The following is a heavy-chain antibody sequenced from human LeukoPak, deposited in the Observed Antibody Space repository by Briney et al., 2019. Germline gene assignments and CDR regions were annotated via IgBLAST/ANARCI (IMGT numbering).Heavy chain of an antibody. CDR3: ARVGSGYTNDAFDI. Sequence: GGSLRLSCAASGFTFSSYSMNWVRQAPGKGLEWVSSISSGSSYIYYADSVKGRFTISRDNAKNSLYLQMNSLRAEDTAVYYCARVGSGYTNDAFDIWGQGTMVTVSS. J-gene: IGHJ3*02. V-gene: IGHV3-21*01. CDR2: ISSGSSYI. CDR1: GFTFSSYS. D-gene: IGHD5-12*01.